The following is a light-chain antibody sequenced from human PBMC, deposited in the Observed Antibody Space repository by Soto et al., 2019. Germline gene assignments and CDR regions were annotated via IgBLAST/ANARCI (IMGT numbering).Light chain of an antibody. Sequence: EIVLTQSPATLSLSPGERATLSCRASQSVSSYLAWYQQKPGQAPRLLIYDASNRATGIPARFSGSGSVTDFTLTISSLEPEDFSVYYCQQRSNWPLTFGGGTKGEIK. J-gene: IGKJ4*01. V-gene: IGKV3-11*01. CDR1: QSVSSY. CDR3: QQRSNWPLT. CDR2: DAS.